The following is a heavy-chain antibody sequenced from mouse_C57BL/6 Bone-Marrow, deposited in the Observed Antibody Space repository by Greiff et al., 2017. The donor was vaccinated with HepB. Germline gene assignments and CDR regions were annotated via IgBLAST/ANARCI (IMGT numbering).Heavy chain of an antibody. CDR1: GFNIKDDY. D-gene: IGHD1-1*01. CDR2: IDPENGDT. J-gene: IGHJ3*01. Sequence: VQLQQSGAELVRPWASVKLSCTASGFNIKDDYMHWVKQRPEQGLEWIGWIDPENGDTEYASKFQGKATITADTSSNTAYLQLSSLTSEDTAVYYCTTPLYYGKEDRDWGQGTLVTVSA. V-gene: IGHV14-4*01. CDR3: TTPLYYGKEDRD.